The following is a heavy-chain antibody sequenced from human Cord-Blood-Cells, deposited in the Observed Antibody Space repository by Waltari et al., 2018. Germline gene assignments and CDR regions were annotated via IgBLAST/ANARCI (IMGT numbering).Heavy chain of an antibody. J-gene: IGHJ4*02. CDR2: IKQDGSEK. Sequence: EVQLVESGGGLVQPGGSLRLSCAASGFTFSSHWMSWVRQAPGKGLEWVANIKQDGSEKYYVDSVKGRFTISRDNAKNSLYLQMNSLRAEDTAVYYCARDRDLDYWGQGTLVTVSS. CDR3: ARDRDLDY. V-gene: IGHV3-7*05. CDR1: GFTFSSHW.